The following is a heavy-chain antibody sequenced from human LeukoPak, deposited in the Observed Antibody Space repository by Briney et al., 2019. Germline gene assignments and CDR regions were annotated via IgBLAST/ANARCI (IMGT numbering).Heavy chain of an antibody. J-gene: IGHJ6*03. Sequence: SETLSLTCAVYGGSFSGYYWSWIRQPPGKGLEWIGEINHSGSTNYNPSLKSRVTISVDTSKNQFSLKLSSVTAADTAVYYCARRPYAILTAYYYYYYMDVWGKGTTVTVSS. D-gene: IGHD3-9*01. CDR2: INHSGST. V-gene: IGHV4-34*01. CDR3: ARRPYAILTAYYYYYYMDV. CDR1: GGSFSGYY.